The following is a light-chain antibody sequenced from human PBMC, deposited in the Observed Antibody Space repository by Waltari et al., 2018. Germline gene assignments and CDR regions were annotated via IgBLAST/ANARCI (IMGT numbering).Light chain of an antibody. Sequence: EIVLTQSPCTLSLSPGERATLSCRSSQSVSTYLAWYQQKPGQAPRLLIYHASNRATGIPDRFSGSGSGTDFSLTISRLEPEDFAVYHCQHYLRLPATFGQGTKVEIK. CDR3: QHYLRLPAT. V-gene: IGKV3-20*01. J-gene: IGKJ1*01. CDR1: QSVSTY. CDR2: HAS.